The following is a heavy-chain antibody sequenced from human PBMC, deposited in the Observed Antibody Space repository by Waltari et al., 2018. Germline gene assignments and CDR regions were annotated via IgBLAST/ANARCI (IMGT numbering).Heavy chain of an antibody. CDR2: ISSSGTTK. V-gene: IGHV3-48*03. J-gene: IGHJ4*02. CDR1: GFTFSSYE. D-gene: IGHD3-10*01. CDR3: ARVYGSGNTGGFFAF. Sequence: EVQLVESGGGLVQPGGSLRLSCAASGFTFSSYEMNWVRQAPGKGLEWISYISSSGTTKYYADSVKGRFTISRDNAKNSLYLQMNSLRADDTAIYYCARVYGSGNTGGFFAFWGQGTLGTVSS.